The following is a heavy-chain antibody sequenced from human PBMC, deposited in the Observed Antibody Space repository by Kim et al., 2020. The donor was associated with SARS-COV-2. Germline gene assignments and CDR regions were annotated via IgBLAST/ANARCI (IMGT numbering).Heavy chain of an antibody. V-gene: IGHV3-7*03. CDR2: INQDGSAE. J-gene: IGHJ4*02. D-gene: IGHD3-10*01. Sequence: GGSLRLSCAASGLTFSNYYMSWVRQAPGKGLEWVANINQDGSAEYYVDSVRGRFTTSRDNAKDSLYLQMNSLRAEDTAVYYCARDPFRGSLDYWGRGTLVTVSS. CDR1: GLTFSNYY. CDR3: ARDPFRGSLDY.